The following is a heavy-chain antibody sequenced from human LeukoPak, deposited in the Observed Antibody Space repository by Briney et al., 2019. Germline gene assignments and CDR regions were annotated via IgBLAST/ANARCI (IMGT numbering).Heavy chain of an antibody. D-gene: IGHD6-13*01. V-gene: IGHV3-23*01. J-gene: IGHJ4*02. CDR3: AKFGRFVRQQQLVDFDY. Sequence: GGSLRLSCAASGFTFSSYAMSSVRQALGKGLEWVSAISGSGGSTYYADSVKGRFTISRDNSKNTLYLQMNSLRAEDTAVYYCAKFGRFVRQQQLVDFDYWGQGTLVTVSS. CDR2: ISGSGGST. CDR1: GFTFSSYA.